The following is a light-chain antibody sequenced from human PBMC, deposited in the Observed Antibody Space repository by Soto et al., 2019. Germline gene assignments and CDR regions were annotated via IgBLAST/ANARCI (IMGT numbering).Light chain of an antibody. CDR2: GAS. Sequence: ETVMTQSPASLSVSPGERVTLSCTASQSVSRYLAWYQQIPGQAPRLLIHGASTGATGTPARFSGGGSGTEFTLTISSLQSEDFVVYYCQQYINWPSFGQGTKVDIK. CDR1: QSVSRY. CDR3: QQYINWPS. V-gene: IGKV3-15*01. J-gene: IGKJ1*01.